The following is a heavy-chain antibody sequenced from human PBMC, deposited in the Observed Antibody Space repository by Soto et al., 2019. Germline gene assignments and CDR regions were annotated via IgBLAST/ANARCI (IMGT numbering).Heavy chain of an antibody. J-gene: IGHJ3*02. CDR3: ARDWYYYDTSDHFSADAFDI. V-gene: IGHV3-74*01. CDR1: GFTFNTHG. Sequence: GGSLRLSCAASGFTFNTHGMHWVRQAPGKGLEWVAGISNDGSSTNYADSVKGRFTISRDNAKNTVYLEMNSLRAEDTAVYYCARDWYYYDTSDHFSADAFDIWGQGTTVTVSS. CDR2: ISNDGSST. D-gene: IGHD3-22*01.